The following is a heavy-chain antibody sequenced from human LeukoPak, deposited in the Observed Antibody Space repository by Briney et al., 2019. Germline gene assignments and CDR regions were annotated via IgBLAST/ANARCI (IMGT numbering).Heavy chain of an antibody. CDR2: ISYDGSNK. CDR1: GFTFSSYG. CDR3: LGLYDFWTDY. J-gene: IGHJ4*02. V-gene: IGHV3-30*03. D-gene: IGHD3-3*01. Sequence: GGSLRLTCAASGFTFSSYGMHWVRQAPGKGLEWVAVISYDGSNKYYADSVKGRFTISRDNSKNTLYLQMNSLRAEDTAVYYCLGLYDFWTDYWGQGTLVTVSS.